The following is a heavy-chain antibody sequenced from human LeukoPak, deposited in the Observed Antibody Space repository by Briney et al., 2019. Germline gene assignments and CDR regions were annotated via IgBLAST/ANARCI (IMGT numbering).Heavy chain of an antibody. V-gene: IGHV3-23*01. Sequence: GGSLRLSCAASGFTFSSYAMSWVRQAPGKELEWVSAITGSGGTTFYADSVKGQFTISRDNSKNTLYLQMNNLRAEDTAVYYCAKGRGSGTYTGDFWGQGTLVTVSS. CDR1: GFTFSSYA. J-gene: IGHJ4*02. CDR3: AKGRGSGTYTGDF. D-gene: IGHD3-10*01. CDR2: ITGSGGTT.